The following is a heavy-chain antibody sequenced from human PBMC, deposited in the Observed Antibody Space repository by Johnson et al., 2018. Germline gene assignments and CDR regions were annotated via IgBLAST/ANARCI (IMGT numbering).Heavy chain of an antibody. CDR3: ARGRKKQVVGWFDS. J-gene: IGHJ5*01. CDR2: ISFDETIE. D-gene: IGHD1/OR15-1a*01. V-gene: IGHV3-30*03. Sequence: QVQLVQSGGGAVQPGRSLRLSCVGSGFTFSNYGLHWVRQPPGKGLEWVAVISFDETIEQYVDSVKGRFTISKDDSKNTLYLEMTSLRPEDTAVYYCARGRKKQVVGWFDSCGQGTLVTVSS. CDR1: GFTFSNYG.